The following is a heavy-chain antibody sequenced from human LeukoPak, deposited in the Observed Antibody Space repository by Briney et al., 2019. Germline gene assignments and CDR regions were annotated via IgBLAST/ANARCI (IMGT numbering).Heavy chain of an antibody. CDR1: DGSITNYD. D-gene: IGHD4-17*01. CDR2: VHYSGTA. V-gene: IGHV4-59*01. CDR3: ARGYGDFRVEGRYFHS. Sequence: SETLSLTCTVSDGSITNYDWSWVRQPPGKGLEFIGHVHYSGTANYNPSLRSRVTISIDTSKKHFFLKLKSVTAADTAVYYCARGYGDFRVEGRYFHSWGQGTLVAVSS. J-gene: IGHJ4*02.